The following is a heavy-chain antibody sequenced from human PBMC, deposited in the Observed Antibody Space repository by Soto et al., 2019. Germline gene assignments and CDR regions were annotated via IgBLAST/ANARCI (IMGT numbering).Heavy chain of an antibody. V-gene: IGHV3-11*06. CDR1: GFTFSDYY. CDR2: ISSSSSYT. CDR3: ARMYYYDSSGAGY. D-gene: IGHD3-22*01. J-gene: IGHJ4*02. Sequence: QVQLVESGGGLVKPGGSLRLSCAASGFTFSDYYMSWIRQAPGNGLEWVSYISSSSSYTNYADSVKGRFTISRDNAKNSLYLQMNSLRAEDTAVYYCARMYYYDSSGAGYWGQGTLVTVSS.